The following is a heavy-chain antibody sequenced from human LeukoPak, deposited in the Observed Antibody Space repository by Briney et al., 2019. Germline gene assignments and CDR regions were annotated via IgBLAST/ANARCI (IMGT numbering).Heavy chain of an antibody. D-gene: IGHD3-3*01. CDR2: IKQDGSEK. Sequence: GGSLRLSCAASGFTFSSYWMSWVRQAPGKGLEWVANIKQDGSEKYYVDSVKGRFTISRDNAKNSLYLQMNSLRAEDTAVYYCARGVYDFWSGNYYYYMDVWGKGTTVTVSS. V-gene: IGHV3-7*01. CDR3: ARGVYDFWSGNYYYYMDV. CDR1: GFTFSSYW. J-gene: IGHJ6*03.